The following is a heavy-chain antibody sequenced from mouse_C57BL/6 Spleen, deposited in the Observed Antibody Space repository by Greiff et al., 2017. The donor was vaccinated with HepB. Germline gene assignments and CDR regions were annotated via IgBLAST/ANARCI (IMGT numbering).Heavy chain of an antibody. Sequence: DVKLEESGGGLVKPGGSLKISCAASGFTFSDYGMHWVRQAPEKGLEWVAYISSGSSTIYYADTVKGRFTISRDNAKNTLFLQMTSLRSEDTAMYYCARGTGTWFAYWGQGTLVTVSA. CDR3: ARGTGTWFAY. CDR2: ISSGSSTI. D-gene: IGHD4-1*01. J-gene: IGHJ3*01. V-gene: IGHV5-17*01. CDR1: GFTFSDYG.